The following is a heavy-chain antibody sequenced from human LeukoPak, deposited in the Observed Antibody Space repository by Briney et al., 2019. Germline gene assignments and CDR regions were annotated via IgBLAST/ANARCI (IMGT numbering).Heavy chain of an antibody. D-gene: IGHD3-22*01. CDR2: IYSGGST. V-gene: IGHV3-53*01. Sequence: GGSLRLSCAASGFTVSSNYMSWVRQAPGKGLEWVSVIYSGGSTYYADSVKGRFTISRDNSKNTLYLQMNSLRAEDTAVYYCARAGPSPYYYHSSGYYLDYWGQGTLVTVSS. CDR3: ARAGPSPYYYHSSGYYLDY. CDR1: GFTVSSNY. J-gene: IGHJ4*02.